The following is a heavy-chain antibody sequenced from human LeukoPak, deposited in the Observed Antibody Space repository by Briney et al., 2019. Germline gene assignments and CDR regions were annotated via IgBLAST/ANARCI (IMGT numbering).Heavy chain of an antibody. V-gene: IGHV3-23*01. D-gene: IGHD4-11*01. CDR3: TRVGYINEGIDY. J-gene: IGHJ4*02. Sequence: GGSLRLSCAASGFTFSNYGMSWVRQAPGKGLEWVSSISGNGINTYYEDSVKGRFTISRDNAKNSLYLQMNSLRAEDTAIYYCTRVGYINEGIDYWGQGTLVTVSS. CDR1: GFTFSNYG. CDR2: ISGNGINT.